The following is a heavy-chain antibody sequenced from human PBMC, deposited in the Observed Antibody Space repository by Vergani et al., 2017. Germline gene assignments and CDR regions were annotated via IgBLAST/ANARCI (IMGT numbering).Heavy chain of an antibody. J-gene: IGHJ3*02. V-gene: IGHV4-30-4*08. D-gene: IGHD3-10*01. CDR3: ARNXLLWFGELYDAFDI. CDR2: IYYSGST. CDR1: GGSISSGDYY. Sequence: QVQLQESGPGLVKPSQTLSLTCTVSGGSISSGDYYWSWIRQPPGKGLEWIGYIYYSGSTYYNPSLKSRVTISVDTSKNQFSLKLSSVTAADTAVYYCARNXLLWFGELYDAFDIWGQGTMVTVSS.